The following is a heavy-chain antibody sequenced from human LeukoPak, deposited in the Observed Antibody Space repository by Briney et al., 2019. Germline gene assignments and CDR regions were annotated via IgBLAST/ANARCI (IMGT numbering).Heavy chain of an antibody. V-gene: IGHV4-59*08. D-gene: IGHD2-15*01. CDR3: ARYYCSGGSCYFDY. CDR1: GGSISSYY. CDR2: IYYSGST. J-gene: IGHJ4*02. Sequence: PSETLSLTCTVSGGSISSYYWSWIRQPLGKGLEWIGYIYYSGSTKYNPSLKSRVTISVDTSKNQFSLKLSSVTAADTAVYYCARYYCSGGSCYFDYWGQGTLVTVSS.